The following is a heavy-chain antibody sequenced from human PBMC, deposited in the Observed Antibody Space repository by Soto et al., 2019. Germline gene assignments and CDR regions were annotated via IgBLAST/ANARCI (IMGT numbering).Heavy chain of an antibody. CDR3: AGTAYCSGGSCHRPYYYGMDV. CDR2: ISGSGGTT. D-gene: IGHD2-15*01. CDR1: GFNFSNHA. J-gene: IGHJ6*02. V-gene: IGHV3-23*01. Sequence: PGGSLTLSCTASGFNFSNHAMSWVRQAPGKGLEWVSVISGSGGTTYYADSVKGRFTISRDNSKNTLYLQMNSLRAEDTAVYYCAGTAYCSGGSCHRPYYYGMDVWGQGTTVTVSS.